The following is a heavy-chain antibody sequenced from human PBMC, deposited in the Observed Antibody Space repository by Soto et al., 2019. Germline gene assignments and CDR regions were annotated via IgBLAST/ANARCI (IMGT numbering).Heavy chain of an antibody. CDR2: IYYSGGT. CDR3: GREAASDYYYYYGRDV. D-gene: IGHD6-13*01. V-gene: IGHV4-59*01. J-gene: IGHJ6*02. CDR1: GGSISSYY. Sequence: SETLSLTCTVSGGSISSYYWSRMRQPPGKVLEWIVYIYYSGGTNYDPSLNSRVTLSVDTCRNRFSLELSAVTAADTAVYYCGREAASDYYYYYGRDVWGQGSTVTVSS.